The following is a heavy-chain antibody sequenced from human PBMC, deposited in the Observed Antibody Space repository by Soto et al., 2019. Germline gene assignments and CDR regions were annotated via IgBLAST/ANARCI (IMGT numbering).Heavy chain of an antibody. D-gene: IGHD1-26*01. CDR1: GGSISSYSYY. V-gene: IGHV4-39*07. CDR2: MYSSGTT. Sequence: SETLSLTCTASGGSISSYSYYWGWIRQPPGKSLQWIGSMYSSGTTYYNPSLKSRVTISVDRSKNQFSLKLSSVTAADTAVYYCARVSGSYYYGMDVWGQGTTVTVSS. J-gene: IGHJ6*02. CDR3: ARVSGSYYYGMDV.